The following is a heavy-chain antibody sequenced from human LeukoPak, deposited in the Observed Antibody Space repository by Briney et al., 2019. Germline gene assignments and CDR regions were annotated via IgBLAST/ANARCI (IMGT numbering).Heavy chain of an antibody. CDR2: IIPIFGTA. J-gene: IGHJ6*04. D-gene: IGHD2-15*01. V-gene: IGHV1-69*13. CDR1: GGTFSSYA. CDR3: ARFRSGYYYYGMDV. Sequence: WASVKVSCKASGGTFSSYAISWVLQAPGQGLEWMGGIIPIFGTANYAQKFQGRVTITADESTSTAYMELSSLRSEDTAVYYCARFRSGYYYYGMDVWGKGTTVTVSS.